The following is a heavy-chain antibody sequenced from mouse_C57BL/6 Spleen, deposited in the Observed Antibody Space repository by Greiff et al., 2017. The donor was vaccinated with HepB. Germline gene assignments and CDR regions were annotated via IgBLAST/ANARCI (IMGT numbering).Heavy chain of an antibody. Sequence: EVMLVESGGGLVKPGGSLKLSCAASGFTFSDYGMHWVRQAPEKGLEWVAYISSGSSTIYYADTVKGRFTISRDNAKNTLFLQMTSLRSEDTAMYYCARPAYYYGSSYFDYWGQGTTLTVSS. V-gene: IGHV5-17*01. J-gene: IGHJ2*01. CDR2: ISSGSSTI. CDR3: ARPAYYYGSSYFDY. D-gene: IGHD1-1*01. CDR1: GFTFSDYG.